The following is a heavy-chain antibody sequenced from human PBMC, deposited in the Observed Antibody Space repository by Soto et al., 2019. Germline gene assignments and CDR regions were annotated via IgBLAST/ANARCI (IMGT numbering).Heavy chain of an antibody. CDR2: INHSGST. CDR3: ARVRGWYPFDY. CDR1: GGSFSGYY. J-gene: IGHJ4*02. V-gene: IGHV4-34*01. Sequence: QVQLQQWGAGLLKPSETLSLTCAVYGGSFSGYYWSWIRQPPGKGLEWIGEINHSGSTNYNPSLTRXXTXSXXTSKTQFSLKLSSVTAADAAVYYCARVRGWYPFDYWGQGTLVTVSS. D-gene: IGHD6-19*01.